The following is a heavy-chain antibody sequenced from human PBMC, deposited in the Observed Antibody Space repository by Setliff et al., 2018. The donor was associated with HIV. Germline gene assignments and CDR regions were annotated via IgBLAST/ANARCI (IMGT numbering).Heavy chain of an antibody. CDR1: GFTFNQYA. Sequence: PGGSLRLSCVASGFTFNQYAMTWVRQAPGKGLEWVSVISGSADWTYYADSVKGRFTISRDNSKNTLYLQMNNVRADDTAVYYCARSGGLLRYFDWSNNWFDPWGQGTLVTVSS. D-gene: IGHD3-9*01. CDR3: ARSGGLLRYFDWSNNWFDP. CDR2: ISGSADWT. V-gene: IGHV3-23*01. J-gene: IGHJ5*02.